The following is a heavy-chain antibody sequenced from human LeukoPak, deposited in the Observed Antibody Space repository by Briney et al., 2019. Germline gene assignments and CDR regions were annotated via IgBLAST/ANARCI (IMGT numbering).Heavy chain of an antibody. CDR3: ARGYYYDSSLLDY. CDR2: INPNSGGT. D-gene: IGHD3-22*01. CDR1: GYTFTGYY. J-gene: IGHJ4*02. Sequence: VASVKVSCKASGYTFTGYYMHWVRQAPGQGLEWMGWINPNSGGTNYAQKFQGRVTMTRDTSISTAYMELSRLRSDDTAVYYCARGYYYDSSLLDYWGQGTLVTVSS. V-gene: IGHV1-2*02.